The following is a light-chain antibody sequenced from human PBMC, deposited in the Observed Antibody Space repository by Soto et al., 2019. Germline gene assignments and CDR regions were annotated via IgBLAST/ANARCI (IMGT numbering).Light chain of an antibody. CDR2: GAS. CDR3: LQYASSSLT. Sequence: ETVLTQSPGTLSLSPGERATLSCRASQSVAKSYLAWYQHTPGQGPRLLISGASSRANGIPDRFSGSGSGTDFTLTISRLEPEDFAVYSCLQYASSSLTFGGGTKVEI. V-gene: IGKV3-20*01. J-gene: IGKJ4*01. CDR1: QSVAKSY.